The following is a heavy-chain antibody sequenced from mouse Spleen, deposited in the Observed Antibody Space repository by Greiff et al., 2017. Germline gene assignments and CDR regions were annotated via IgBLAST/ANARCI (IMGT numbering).Heavy chain of an antibody. J-gene: IGHJ3*01. V-gene: IGHV2-9-2*01. CDR3: VRLDYRYWFAY. CDR1: GFSLTSYD. CDR2: IWTGGGT. D-gene: IGHD2-14*01. Sequence: QVQLKESGPGLVAPSQSLSITCTVSGFSLTSYDISWIRQPPGKGLEWLGVIWTGGGTNYNSAFMSRLSISKDNSKSQVFLKMNSLQTDDTAIYYCVRLDYRYWFAYWGQGTLVTVSA.